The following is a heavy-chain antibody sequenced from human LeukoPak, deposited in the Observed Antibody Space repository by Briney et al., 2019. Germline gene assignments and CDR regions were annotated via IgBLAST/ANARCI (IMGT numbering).Heavy chain of an antibody. J-gene: IGHJ6*03. CDR2: IIPIFGTA. V-gene: IGHV1-69*06. Sequence: GASVKVSCKASGGTFSSYAISWVRQAPGQGLEWMGGIIPIFGTANYAQKFQGRVTITADKSTSTAYMELSSPRSEDTAVYYCASLQWIQLWYTPYYYYMDVWGKGTTVTVSS. D-gene: IGHD5-18*01. CDR1: GGTFSSYA. CDR3: ASLQWIQLWYTPYYYYMDV.